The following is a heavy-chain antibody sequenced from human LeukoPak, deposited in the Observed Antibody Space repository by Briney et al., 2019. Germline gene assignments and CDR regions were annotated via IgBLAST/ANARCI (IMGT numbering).Heavy chain of an antibody. D-gene: IGHD6-13*01. J-gene: IGHJ4*02. CDR2: ISYDGSNK. CDR3: AKDRGSSWFFDY. Sequence: GGSLRLSCAASGFTFSSYGMHWVRQAPGKGLEWVAVISYDGSNKYYADSVKGRFTISRYNSKNTLYLQMNSLRAEDTAVYYCAKDRGSSWFFDYWGQGTLVTVSS. V-gene: IGHV3-30*18. CDR1: GFTFSSYG.